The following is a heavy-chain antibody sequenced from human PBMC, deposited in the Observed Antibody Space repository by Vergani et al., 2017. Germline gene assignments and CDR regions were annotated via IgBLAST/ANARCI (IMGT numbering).Heavy chain of an antibody. V-gene: IGHV4-30-4*08. J-gene: IGHJ4*02. CDR3: ARRSGIVYDIFSGTQYFFDF. Sequence: QVQLQESGPGLVKPSQTLSLTCTVSGGSISSGDYYWSWIRQPPGKGLEWIGYIYYSGSTYYNPSLKSRVTISVDTSKNQFSLKLSSVTAADTAVYYCARRSGIVYDIFSGTQYFFDFWGQGTLVTVSS. CDR2: IYYSGST. CDR1: GGSISSGDYY. D-gene: IGHD3-9*01.